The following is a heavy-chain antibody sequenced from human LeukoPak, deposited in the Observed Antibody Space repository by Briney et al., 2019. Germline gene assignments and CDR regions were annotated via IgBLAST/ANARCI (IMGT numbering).Heavy chain of an antibody. CDR2: INPNNGGT. J-gene: IGHJ3*02. CDR1: GYTFTGNY. Sequence: ASVKVSCKASGYTFTGNYIHWVRQAPGQGLEWVGWINPNNGGTYYGQKFQGRVTMTRDTSISIVYMELSRLRSDDTAVYYCARGPSDSSGYYYEGDAFDIWGQGTVVTVSS. D-gene: IGHD3-22*01. V-gene: IGHV1-2*02. CDR3: ARGPSDSSGYYYEGDAFDI.